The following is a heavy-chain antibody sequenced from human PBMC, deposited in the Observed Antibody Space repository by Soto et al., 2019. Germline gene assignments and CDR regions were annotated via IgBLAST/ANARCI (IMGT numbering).Heavy chain of an antibody. CDR1: GFTFSSYA. J-gene: IGHJ6*02. V-gene: IGHV3-30-3*01. Sequence: PGGSLRLSCAASGFTFSSYAMHWVRQAPGKGLEWVAVISYDGSNKYYADSVKGRFTISRDNSKNTLYLQMNSLRAEDTAVYYCARGIYDFWSGSPRYSMDVWGQGTTVTVSS. D-gene: IGHD3-3*01. CDR3: ARGIYDFWSGSPRYSMDV. CDR2: ISYDGSNK.